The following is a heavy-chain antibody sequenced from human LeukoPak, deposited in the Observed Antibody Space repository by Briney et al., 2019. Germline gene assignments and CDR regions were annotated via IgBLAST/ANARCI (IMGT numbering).Heavy chain of an antibody. Sequence: GGTLRLSCAASGFTFSSYGMSWVRQAPGKGLEWVSAISGSGGSTYYADSVKGRFTISRDNSKNTLYLQMNSLRAEDTAVYYCATRPRYCSGGSCYSAFDIWGQGTMVTVSS. D-gene: IGHD2-15*01. CDR1: GFTFSSYG. CDR2: ISGSGGST. V-gene: IGHV3-23*01. J-gene: IGHJ3*02. CDR3: ATRPRYCSGGSCYSAFDI.